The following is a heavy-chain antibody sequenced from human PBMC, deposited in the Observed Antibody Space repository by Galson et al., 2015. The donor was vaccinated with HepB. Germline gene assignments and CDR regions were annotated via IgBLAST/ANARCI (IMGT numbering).Heavy chain of an antibody. J-gene: IGHJ6*02. CDR3: ARDLVRSMIVLDYYGMDV. CDR2: IIPIFGTA. V-gene: IGHV1-69*13. Sequence: SVKVSCKASGGTFSSYAISWVRQAPGQGLEWMGGIIPIFGTANYAQKFQGRVTITADESTSTAYMELSSLRSEDTAVYYCARDLVRSMIVLDYYGMDVWGQGTTVTVSS. CDR1: GGTFSSYA. D-gene: IGHD5/OR15-5a*01.